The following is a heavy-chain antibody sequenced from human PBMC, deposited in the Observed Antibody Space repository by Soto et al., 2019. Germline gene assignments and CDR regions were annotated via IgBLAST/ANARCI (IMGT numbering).Heavy chain of an antibody. J-gene: IGHJ4*02. CDR1: GYTFTSYG. V-gene: IGHV1-18*01. Sequence: ASVKVSCKASGYTFTSYGISWVRQAPGQGLEWMGWISAYNGNTNYAQKLQGRVTMTTDTSTSTAYMELRSLRSDDTAVYYCARDAKKPYYDILTGQILFDYWGQGTLVTVSS. CDR3: ARDAKKPYYDILTGQILFDY. D-gene: IGHD3-9*01. CDR2: ISAYNGNT.